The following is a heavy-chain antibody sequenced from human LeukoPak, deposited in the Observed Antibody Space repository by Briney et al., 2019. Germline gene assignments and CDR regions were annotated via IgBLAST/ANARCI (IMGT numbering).Heavy chain of an antibody. V-gene: IGHV3-43D*03. D-gene: IGHD4-17*01. CDR1: GFTFDDYG. Sequence: GGSLRLSCAASGFTFDDYGMSWVRQAPGKGLEWVSLISWDGGSTYYADSVKGRFTISRDNSKNSLYLQMNSLRAEDTALYYCAKGRYGDYGTYFDYWGQGTLVTVSS. CDR3: AKGRYGDYGTYFDY. CDR2: ISWDGGST. J-gene: IGHJ4*02.